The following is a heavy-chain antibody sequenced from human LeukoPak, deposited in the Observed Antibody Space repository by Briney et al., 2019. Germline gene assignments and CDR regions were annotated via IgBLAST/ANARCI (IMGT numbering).Heavy chain of an antibody. V-gene: IGHV4-59*01. J-gene: IGHJ4*02. Sequence: SETLSLTCTVSGGSISTYYWSWIRQPPGKGLKWIGYIYYSGSTNYNPPLKSRVTISVDTSKNQFSLKLSSVTAADTAVYYCARGGRIAAAVDYWGQGTLVTVSS. CDR1: GGSISTYY. CDR3: ARGGRIAAAVDY. D-gene: IGHD6-13*01. CDR2: IYYSGST.